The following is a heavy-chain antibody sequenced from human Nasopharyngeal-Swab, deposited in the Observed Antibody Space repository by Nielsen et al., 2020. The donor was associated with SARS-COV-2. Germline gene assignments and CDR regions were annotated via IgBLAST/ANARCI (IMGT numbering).Heavy chain of an antibody. CDR2: IKKDGSET. D-gene: IGHD3-16*02. CDR1: EFTPSSFW. J-gene: IGHJ5*02. Sequence: GESLKIPCAASEFTPSSFWMSWVRQAPGKGLNLVASIKKDGSETYYGDSVKGRFTISRDNMKNSLHLQMNSLRVEDTAVYYCTGGGDEYDYVWGSYRPLLYHWGQGTLVTVSS. CDR3: TGGGDEYDYVWGSYRPLLYH. V-gene: IGHV3-7*03.